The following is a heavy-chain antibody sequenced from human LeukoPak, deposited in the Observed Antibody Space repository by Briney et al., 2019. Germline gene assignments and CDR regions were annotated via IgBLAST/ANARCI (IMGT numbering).Heavy chain of an antibody. CDR3: AKDATPGNSIWDYFAF. J-gene: IGHJ4*02. Sequence: GGSLTLSCAASGFTFNICAMSWVRQAPGKGLEWVSSIGGTDIYYADSVKGRLTVSRDNSKNTLYLHLNSLRAEDSAVYYCAKDATPGNSIWDYFAFWGQGTVVTVSS. V-gene: IGHV3-23*01. CDR2: IGGTDI. D-gene: IGHD1-7*01. CDR1: GFTFNICA.